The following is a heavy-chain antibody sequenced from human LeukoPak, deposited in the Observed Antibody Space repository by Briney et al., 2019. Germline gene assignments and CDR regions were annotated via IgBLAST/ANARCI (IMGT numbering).Heavy chain of an antibody. CDR2: IDPNSGGT. J-gene: IGHJ4*02. CDR3: AREQGFAVAGAFDY. CDR1: GFFFTGYY. D-gene: IGHD6-19*01. V-gene: IGHV1-2*02. Sequence: ASVKVSCKASGFFFTGYYIHWVRQAPGQGLGWMGWIDPNSGGTNYAQKFQGRVTMTRATSISTAYMEVSSLRSDDTAVYFCAREQGFAVAGAFDYWGQGTLVTVSS.